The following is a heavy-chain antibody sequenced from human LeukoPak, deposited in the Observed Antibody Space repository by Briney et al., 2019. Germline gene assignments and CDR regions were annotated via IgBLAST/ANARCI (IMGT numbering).Heavy chain of an antibody. Sequence: ASVKVSCKASGYTFTGYYMHWVRQAPGQGLEWMGWINPNSGGTNYAQKFQGRVTMTRDTSISTAYMELSRLRSDDTAVYYCASTNCSGGSCYQMNFDYWGQGTLVTVPS. J-gene: IGHJ4*02. CDR1: GYTFTGYY. CDR3: ASTNCSGGSCYQMNFDY. CDR2: INPNSGGT. V-gene: IGHV1-2*02. D-gene: IGHD2-15*01.